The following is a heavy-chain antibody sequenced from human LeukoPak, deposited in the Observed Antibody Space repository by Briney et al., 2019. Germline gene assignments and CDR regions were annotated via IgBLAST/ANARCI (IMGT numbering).Heavy chain of an antibody. CDR1: GYTFTSYY. V-gene: IGHV1-2*02. D-gene: IGHD2-2*01. J-gene: IGHJ4*02. CDR3: ARDRGSTSPYGGYYFDY. CDR2: INPNSGGT. Sequence: GASVKVSCKASGYTFTSYYMHWVRQAPGQGLEWMGWINPNSGGTNYAQKFQGRVTMTRDTSTSTVYMELSSLRSEDTAVYYCARDRGSTSPYGGYYFDYWGQGTLVTVSS.